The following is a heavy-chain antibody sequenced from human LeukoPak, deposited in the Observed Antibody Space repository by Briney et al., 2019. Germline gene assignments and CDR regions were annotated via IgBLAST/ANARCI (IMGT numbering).Heavy chain of an antibody. CDR2: IYYSGST. V-gene: IGHV4-59*01. D-gene: IGHD2-15*01. CDR1: GGSISSYY. J-gene: IGHJ3*02. Sequence: PSETLSLTCTVSGGSISSYYWSWIRQPPGKGLEWIGYIYYSGSTNYNPSLKSRVTISVDTSKNQFSLKLSSVTAADTAVCYCARDPYCSGGSCHTPDAFDIWGQGTMVTVSS. CDR3: ARDPYCSGGSCHTPDAFDI.